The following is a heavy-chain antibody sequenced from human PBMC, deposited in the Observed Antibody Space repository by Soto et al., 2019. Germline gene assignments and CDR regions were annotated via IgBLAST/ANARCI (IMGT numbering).Heavy chain of an antibody. CDR2: IYWDDDK. D-gene: IGHD3-3*01. CDR3: AHRVRRTVFGLVTTTAIFLDS. V-gene: IGHV2-5*02. CDR1: GFSLTTSGVG. J-gene: IGHJ4*02. Sequence: QITLNESGPTVVRPTETLTLTCRFSGFSLTTSGVGVGWIRQSPGKAPEWLALIYWDDDKRYSASLKSRLTITKDTSKNQVVLTVSDLDPTDTATYYCAHRVRRTVFGLVTTTAIFLDSWGQGTPVAVSS.